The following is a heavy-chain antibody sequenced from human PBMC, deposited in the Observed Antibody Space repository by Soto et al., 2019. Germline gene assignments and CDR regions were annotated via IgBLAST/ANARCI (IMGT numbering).Heavy chain of an antibody. CDR1: GFTFNNYG. J-gene: IGHJ6*02. V-gene: IGHV3-33*01. Sequence: QVQLVESGGGVVQPGRSLRLSCAASGFTFNNYGMHWVRQAPGKGLEWLAVIWNDGSNSSYANSVKGRFTISRDNSKNTLYLKMSSLRAEDRAVYYCARRQIPPPTRGAANARGGMDVWGQGTTVTVSS. CDR3: ARRQIPPPTRGAANARGGMDV. CDR2: IWNDGSNS. D-gene: IGHD6-13*01.